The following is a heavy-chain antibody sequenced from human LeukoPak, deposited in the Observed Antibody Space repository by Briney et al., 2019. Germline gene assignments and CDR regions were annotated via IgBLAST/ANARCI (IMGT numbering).Heavy chain of an antibody. CDR2: IYYSGST. V-gene: IGHV4-39*01. CDR1: GASLSRTSYY. J-gene: IGHJ4*02. D-gene: IGHD3-22*01. CDR3: ARQEYDSSGYYSDY. Sequence: SETLSLTCTVSGASLSRTSYYWGWIRQPPAKGLEWIGSIYYSGSTYYNPSLKSRVTISADTSKNQFSLKLSSVTAADTAVYYCARQEYDSSGYYSDYWGQGTLVTVSS.